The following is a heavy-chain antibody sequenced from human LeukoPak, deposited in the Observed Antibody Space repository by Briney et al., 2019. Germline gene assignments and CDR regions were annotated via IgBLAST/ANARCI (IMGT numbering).Heavy chain of an antibody. V-gene: IGHV3-11*03. Sequence: GGSLRLSCAASGFTFSDYYMSWIRQAPGKGLEWVSYISSSSSYTNYADPVKGRFTISRDNAKNSLYLQMNSLRAEDTAVYYCARCSSSWDFDYWGQGTLVTVSS. CDR1: GFTFSDYY. J-gene: IGHJ4*02. CDR3: ARCSSSWDFDY. D-gene: IGHD6-13*01. CDR2: ISSSSSYT.